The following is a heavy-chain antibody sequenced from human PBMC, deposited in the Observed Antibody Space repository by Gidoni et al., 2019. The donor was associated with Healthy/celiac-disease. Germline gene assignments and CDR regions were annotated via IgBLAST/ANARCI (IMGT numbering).Heavy chain of an antibody. CDR2: IAYDGSNK. CDR3: ARGYCSSTSCSLGY. CDR1: GFTFSSYA. V-gene: IGHV3-30-3*01. J-gene: IGHJ4*02. D-gene: IGHD2-2*01. Sequence: QAQLVESGGGAVQPGRSLRHSCAASGFTFSSYAMPWVRQAPGKGLELVAVIAYDGSNKYYADSVKGRFTISRDNSKITLYLQMNSLRAEDTAVYYCARGYCSSTSCSLGYWGQGTLVTVSS.